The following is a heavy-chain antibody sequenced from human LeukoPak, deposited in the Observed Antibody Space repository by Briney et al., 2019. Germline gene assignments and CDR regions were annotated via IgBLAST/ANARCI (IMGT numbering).Heavy chain of an antibody. CDR1: GFIFSNYV. J-gene: IGHJ4*02. Sequence: TGGSLRLSCAASGFIFSNYVMSWVRQAPGKGLEWVSGISGSGGSTNYADSVKGRFTISRDNYKHTLYLPMTSLRAEDKAVYYCARAWTAAGPPTFDYWGQGTLVTVSS. CDR3: ARAWTAAGPPTFDY. V-gene: IGHV3-23*01. CDR2: ISGSGGST. D-gene: IGHD6-13*01.